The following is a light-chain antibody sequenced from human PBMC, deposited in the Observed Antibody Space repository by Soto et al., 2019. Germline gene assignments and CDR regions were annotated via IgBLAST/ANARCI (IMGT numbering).Light chain of an antibody. V-gene: IGLV2-14*01. CDR1: SSDVGAYNY. CDR3: SSYTRATTYV. CDR2: DVS. J-gene: IGLJ1*01. Sequence: QSVLTQPASLSGSPGQSITISCTGTSSDVGAYNYDSWYQQYPGEAPKVIIYDVSHRPAGVSNRFSGSKSGNTASLTISCLQPQDEANYYCSSYTRATTYVFGSGTKVTVL.